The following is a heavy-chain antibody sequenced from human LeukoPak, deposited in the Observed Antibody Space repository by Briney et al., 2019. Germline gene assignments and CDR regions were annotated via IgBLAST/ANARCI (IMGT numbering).Heavy chain of an antibody. V-gene: IGHV3-53*05. Sequence: GGSLRLSCAASGFTVSSNYMSWVRQAPGKGLEWVSVIYSGGSTYYADSVKGRFTISRDNSKNTLYLQMNSLRSEDTAVYYCARGDVIYPYYYYYGMDVWGQGTTVTVSS. CDR2: IYSGGST. D-gene: IGHD3-10*01. CDR3: ARGDVIYPYYYYYGMDV. J-gene: IGHJ6*02. CDR1: GFTVSSNY.